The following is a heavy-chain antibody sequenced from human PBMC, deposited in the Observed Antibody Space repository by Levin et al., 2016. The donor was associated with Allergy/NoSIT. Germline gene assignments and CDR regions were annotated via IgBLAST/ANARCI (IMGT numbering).Heavy chain of an antibody. J-gene: IGHJ5*02. Sequence: WIRQPPGKGLEWVSSISSSSYIYYADSVKGRFTISRDNAKNSLYLQMNSLRAEDTAVYYCARDLMELGYYPPAAFDPWGQGTLVTVSS. V-gene: IGHV3-69-1*01. CDR3: ARDLMELGYYPPAAFDP. D-gene: IGHD3-22*01. CDR2: ISSSSYI.